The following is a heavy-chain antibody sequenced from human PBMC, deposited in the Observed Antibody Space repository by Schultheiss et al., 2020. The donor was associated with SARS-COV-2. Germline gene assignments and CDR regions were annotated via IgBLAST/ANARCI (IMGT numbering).Heavy chain of an antibody. Sequence: SETLSLTCAVSGYSISSGYYWGWIRQPPGKGLEWIGSIYHSGSTYYNPSLKSRVTISVDTSKNQFSLKLSSVTAADTAVYYCARGAKYGDYYIWGQGTLVTVSS. CDR3: ARGAKYGDYYI. CDR2: IYHSGST. J-gene: IGHJ4*02. D-gene: IGHD4-17*01. CDR1: GYSISSGYY. V-gene: IGHV4-38-2*01.